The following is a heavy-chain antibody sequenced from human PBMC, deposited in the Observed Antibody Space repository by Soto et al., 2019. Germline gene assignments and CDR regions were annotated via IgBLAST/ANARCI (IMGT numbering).Heavy chain of an antibody. D-gene: IGHD3-10*01. J-gene: IGHJ5*02. CDR1: GGSISSSSYY. Sequence: ETLSLTCTVSGGSISSSSYYWGWIRQPPGKGLEWIGSIYYSGSTYYNPSLKSRVTISVDTSKNQFSLKLSSVTAADTAVYYCARLGVAARNWFDPWGQGTLVTVSS. V-gene: IGHV4-39*01. CDR2: IYYSGST. CDR3: ARLGVAARNWFDP.